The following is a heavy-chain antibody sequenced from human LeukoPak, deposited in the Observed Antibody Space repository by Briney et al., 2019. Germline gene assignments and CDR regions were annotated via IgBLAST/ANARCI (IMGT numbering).Heavy chain of an antibody. CDR2: INTNTGNP. D-gene: IGHD6-19*01. CDR1: GYTFNSYD. Sequence: ASVKVSCKASGYTFNSYDINWVRQAPGQGLEWMGWINTNTGNPTYAQGFTGRFVFSLDTSVSTAYLQISSLKAEDTAVYYCARVPDSSGWYWYYYYGMDVWGQGTTVTVSS. J-gene: IGHJ6*02. V-gene: IGHV7-4-1*02. CDR3: ARVPDSSGWYWYYYYGMDV.